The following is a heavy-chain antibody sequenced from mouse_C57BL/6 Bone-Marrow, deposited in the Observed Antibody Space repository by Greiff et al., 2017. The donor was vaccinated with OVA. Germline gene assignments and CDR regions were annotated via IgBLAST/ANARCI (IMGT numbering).Heavy chain of an antibody. CDR3: ARRGHYGSSYVGFAY. D-gene: IGHD1-1*01. CDR2: ISSGSSTI. V-gene: IGHV5-17*01. Sequence: EVQRVESGGGLVKPGGSLKLSCAASGFTFSDYGMHWVRQAPEKGLEWVAYISSGSSTIYYADTVKGRFTISRDNATNTLFLQMTSLRSEDTAMYYCARRGHYGSSYVGFAYWGQGTLVTVSA. CDR1: GFTFSDYG. J-gene: IGHJ3*01.